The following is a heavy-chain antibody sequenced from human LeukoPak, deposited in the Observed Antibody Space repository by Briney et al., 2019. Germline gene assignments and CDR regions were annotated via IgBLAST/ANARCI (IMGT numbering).Heavy chain of an antibody. D-gene: IGHD5-24*01. CDR3: AREVFGLQPDY. Sequence: GGSLRLSCAASGFTFSSYSMNWVRQAPGKGLEWVSSISSSSSYIYYADPVKGRFTISRDNAKNSLYLQMNSLRAEDTAVYYCAREVFGLQPDYWGQGTLVTVSS. CDR1: GFTFSSYS. J-gene: IGHJ4*02. V-gene: IGHV3-21*01. CDR2: ISSSSSYI.